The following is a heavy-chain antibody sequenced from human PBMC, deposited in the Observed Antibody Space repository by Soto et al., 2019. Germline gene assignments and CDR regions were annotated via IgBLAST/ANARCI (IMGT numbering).Heavy chain of an antibody. CDR2: IIPIFGTP. D-gene: IGHD5-18*01. Sequence: CKASGGTLSSSAISWARQATGQGLEWMGGIIPIFGTPNYAEKCQGRDTSTADESTSTAYMEPSSLGSEDTAVYYCSFLGTAMTDKGMYFLEYWGKGPLVPVS. J-gene: IGHJ4*02. V-gene: IGHV1-69*01. CDR3: SFLGTAMTDKGMYFLEY. CDR1: GGTLSSSA.